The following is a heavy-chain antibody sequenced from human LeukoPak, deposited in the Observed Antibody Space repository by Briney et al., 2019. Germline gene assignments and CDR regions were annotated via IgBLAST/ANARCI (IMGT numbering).Heavy chain of an antibody. V-gene: IGHV1-24*01. Sequence: ASVKVSCKVSGYTLTELSMHWVRQAPGKGFEWMGRFDPEKGETIYAQKFQGRVTMTEDTSTDTAYMELSSLRSEDTAVYYCATGTTMIVAYAFDIWGQGTMVTVSS. CDR1: GYTLTELS. D-gene: IGHD3-22*01. J-gene: IGHJ3*02. CDR2: FDPEKGET. CDR3: ATGTTMIVAYAFDI.